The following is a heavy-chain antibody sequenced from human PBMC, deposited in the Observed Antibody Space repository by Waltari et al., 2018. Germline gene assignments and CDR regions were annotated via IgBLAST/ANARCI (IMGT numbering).Heavy chain of an antibody. J-gene: IGHJ4*02. CDR2: IYHSGST. CDR3: ARHVFGGVIAS. CDR1: GYSISSGYY. V-gene: IGHV4-38-2*01. D-gene: IGHD3-16*02. Sequence: QVQLQESGPGLVKPSETLSLTCAVSGYSISSGYYWGWIRQPPGKGLEWIGSIYHSGSTYYNPSLKSRVTIALDTSKNQFSLKLSSVTAADTAVYYCARHVFGGVIASWGQGTLVTVSS.